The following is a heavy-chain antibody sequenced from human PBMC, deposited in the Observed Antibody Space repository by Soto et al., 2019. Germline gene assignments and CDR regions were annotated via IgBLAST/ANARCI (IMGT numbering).Heavy chain of an antibody. J-gene: IGHJ6*02. CDR2: INPKSGGT. D-gene: IGHD2-8*01. CDR3: ARGDSTDCSNGVCSFFYNHDMDV. V-gene: IGHV1-2*04. Sequence: ASVKVSCKASGYSFTDYHIHWVRQAPGQGLEWLGRINPKSGGTSTAQKFQGWVTMTTDTSISTAFMELTRLTSDDTAIYYCARGDSTDCSNGVCSFFYNHDMDVWGQGTTVTVSS. CDR1: GYSFTDYH.